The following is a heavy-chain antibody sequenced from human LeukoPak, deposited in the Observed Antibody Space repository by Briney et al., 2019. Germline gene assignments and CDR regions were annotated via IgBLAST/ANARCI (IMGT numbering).Heavy chain of an antibody. V-gene: IGHV1-2*02. Sequence: ASVKVSCKASGYTFTGYYMHWVRQAPGQGLEWMGWINPNSGGTNYAQKFQGRVTMTRDTSISTAYMELSRLRSDDTAVCYCARDLRPIRGDAFDIWGQGTMVTVSS. CDR2: INPNSGGT. CDR1: GYTFTGYY. J-gene: IGHJ3*02. D-gene: IGHD5-24*01. CDR3: ARDLRPIRGDAFDI.